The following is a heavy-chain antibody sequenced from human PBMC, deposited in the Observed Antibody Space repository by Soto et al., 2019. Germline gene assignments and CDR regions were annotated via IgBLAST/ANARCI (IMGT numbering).Heavy chain of an antibody. Sequence: QVQLVQSGAAVKKPGSSVKVSCKASGGTFSSYAISWVRQAPGQGLEWMGGIIPIFGTANYAQKFQGRVTITADESTSTAYLELSSLRSEDTAVYYCAMSLNYYDSSGYLDYWGQGTLVTVSS. CDR1: GGTFSSYA. D-gene: IGHD3-22*01. CDR3: AMSLNYYDSSGYLDY. J-gene: IGHJ4*02. V-gene: IGHV1-69*12. CDR2: IIPIFGTA.